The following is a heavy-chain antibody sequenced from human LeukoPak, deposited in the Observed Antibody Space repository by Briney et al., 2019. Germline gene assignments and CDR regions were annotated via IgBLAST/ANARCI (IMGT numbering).Heavy chain of an antibody. V-gene: IGHV1-2*02. J-gene: IGHJ4*02. CDR1: GYSFTDYY. Sequence: ASVKVSCKASGYSFTDYYMHWVRQAPGQGLEWMGRINPNSGGTNFAQKFQGRVTMTRDTSISTAYMELSRLRSDDTAVYYCARVGPDTYCSGGSCYLDYWGQGTLVSVSP. D-gene: IGHD2-15*01. CDR3: ARVGPDTYCSGGSCYLDY. CDR2: INPNSGGT.